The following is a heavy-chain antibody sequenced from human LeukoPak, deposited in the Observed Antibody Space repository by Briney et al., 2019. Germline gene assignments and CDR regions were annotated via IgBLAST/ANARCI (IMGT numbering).Heavy chain of an antibody. V-gene: IGHV3-23*01. CDR1: GFTLSTYA. CDR3: AKAPVTSCRGAYCYPFDS. CDR2: TSSSDAGT. Sequence: GGSLRLSCAASGFTLSTYAMSWVRQTPGKGLEWVAATSSSDAGTYHADSVRGRFTISRDNSKNTLYLQMSSLRAEDAAVYFCAKAPVTSCRGAYCYPFDSWGQGTLVTVSS. J-gene: IGHJ4*02. D-gene: IGHD2-21*01.